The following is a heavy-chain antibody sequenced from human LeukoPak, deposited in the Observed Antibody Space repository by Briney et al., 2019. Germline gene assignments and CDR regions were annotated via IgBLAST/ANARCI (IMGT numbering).Heavy chain of an antibody. D-gene: IGHD3-22*01. V-gene: IGHV3-21*01. CDR1: GFTFSSYS. Sequence: GGSLRLSCAASGFTFSSYSMNWVRQAPGKGLEWVSSISSSSSYIYYADSVKGRFAISRDNAKNSLYLQMNSLRAEDTAVYYCAASIVVAYGEDYWGQGTLVTVSS. CDR3: AASIVVAYGEDY. CDR2: ISSSSSYI. J-gene: IGHJ4*02.